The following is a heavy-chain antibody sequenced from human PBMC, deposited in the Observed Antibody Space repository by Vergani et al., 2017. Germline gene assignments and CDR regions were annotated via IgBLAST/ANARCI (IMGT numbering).Heavy chain of an antibody. Sequence: EVQLVESGGVVVQPGGSLRLPCAASGITFDDYAMHWVRQAPGKGLEWVSLISWHGGNSYYADSLKGRFTISRDNSRNSLYLQMKSLRAEDTALYYCAKDMGYYGSGIDYWGQGTLVTVSS. CDR2: ISWHGGNS. CDR3: AKDMGYYGSGIDY. CDR1: GITFDDYA. V-gene: IGHV3-43D*03. J-gene: IGHJ4*02. D-gene: IGHD3-10*01.